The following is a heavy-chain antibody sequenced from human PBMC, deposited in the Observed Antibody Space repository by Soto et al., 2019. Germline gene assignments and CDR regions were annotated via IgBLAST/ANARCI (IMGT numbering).Heavy chain of an antibody. CDR2: IYSGGST. CDR1: GFTFSSYA. J-gene: IGHJ4*02. D-gene: IGHD3-22*01. Sequence: GGSLILSCAASGFTFSSYAMSWVRQAPGKGLEWVSVIYSGGSTYYADSVKGRFTISRDNSKNTLYLQMNSLRAEDTAVYYCARDRDSSGYYSVNWGQGTLVTVSS. V-gene: IGHV3-53*01. CDR3: ARDRDSSGYYSVN.